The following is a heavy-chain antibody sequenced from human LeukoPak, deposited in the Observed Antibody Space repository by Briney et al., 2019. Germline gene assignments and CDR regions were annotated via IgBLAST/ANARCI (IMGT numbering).Heavy chain of an antibody. CDR1: GFTFSKHG. V-gene: IGHV3-23*01. D-gene: IGHD6-6*01. CDR3: AKGVISSYWYFDL. J-gene: IGHJ2*01. Sequence: GGSLRLSCAASGFTFSKHGMNWVRQAPGKGLEWVSAISGSGGSTYYADSVKGRFTISRDNSKNTLYLQMNSLRAKDTAVYYCAKGVISSYWYFDLWGRGTLVTVSS. CDR2: ISGSGGST.